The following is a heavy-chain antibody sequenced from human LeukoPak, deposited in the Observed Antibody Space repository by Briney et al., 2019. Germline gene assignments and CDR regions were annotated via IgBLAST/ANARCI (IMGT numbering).Heavy chain of an antibody. CDR1: GGSFSGYY. Sequence: SETLSLTCAVYGGSFSGYYSCWIRQPPGKGLEWIGEINHSGSTNYNPSLKSRVTISVETSKNQFSLKLSSVTAADTAVYYCAREPRNRYRNQYDYYYYMDVWGKGTTVTVSS. J-gene: IGHJ6*03. D-gene: IGHD1-14*01. CDR3: AREPRNRYRNQYDYYYYMDV. CDR2: INHSGST. V-gene: IGHV4-34*01.